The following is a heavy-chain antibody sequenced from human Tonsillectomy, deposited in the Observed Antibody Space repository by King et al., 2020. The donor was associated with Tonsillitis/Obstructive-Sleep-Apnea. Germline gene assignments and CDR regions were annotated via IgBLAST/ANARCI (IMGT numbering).Heavy chain of an antibody. CDR2: INPNSGGT. Sequence: VQLVQSGAEVKKSGASVKVSCKTSGYAFTGYYMHWVRQAPGQGLEWMGWINPNSGGTNYAQKFQGRVTMTRDTSIATAYMELDRLRSDDTAVYYCASQRPSDWGYSGMDVWGQGTTVTVSS. CDR3: ASQRPSDWGYSGMDV. V-gene: IGHV1-2*02. CDR1: GYAFTGYY. J-gene: IGHJ6*02. D-gene: IGHD2-21*01.